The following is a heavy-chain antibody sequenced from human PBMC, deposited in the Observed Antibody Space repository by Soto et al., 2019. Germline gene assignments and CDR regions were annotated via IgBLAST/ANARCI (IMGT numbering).Heavy chain of an antibody. J-gene: IGHJ4*02. CDR2: INTNSGDT. CDR1: GYSFSADY. CDR3: ARSSIH. V-gene: IGHV1-2*02. Sequence: QVQLVQSGAEVKKPGASVRVSCKASGYSFSADYMHWVRQAPGQGLEWMGWINTNSGDTTYLQKVPGSVTTTTDNTISTAYMDLNSLRPDDTALYYCARSSIHWGQGTLVTVSS. D-gene: IGHD3-10*01.